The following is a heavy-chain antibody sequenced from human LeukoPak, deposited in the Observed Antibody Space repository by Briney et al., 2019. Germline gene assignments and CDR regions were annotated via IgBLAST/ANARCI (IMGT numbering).Heavy chain of an antibody. CDR1: GFTFSSYG. V-gene: IGHV4-38-2*01. CDR2: IYYSGST. Sequence: PGGSLRLSCAASGFTFSSYGMSWVRQPPGKGLEWIGSIYYSGSTYYNPSLKSRVTISVDTSKNQFSLKLSSVTAADTAVYYCARHSWGSSGFFDYWGQGTLVTVSS. J-gene: IGHJ4*02. D-gene: IGHD3-22*01. CDR3: ARHSWGSSGFFDY.